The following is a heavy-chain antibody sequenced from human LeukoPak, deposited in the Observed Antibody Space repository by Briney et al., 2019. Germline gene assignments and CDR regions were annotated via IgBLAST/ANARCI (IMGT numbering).Heavy chain of an antibody. D-gene: IGHD3-22*01. CDR1: GGSISSYY. Sequence: SETLSLTCTVSGGSISSYYWSWIRQPPGKGLEWIGYIYYSGSTNYNPSLKSRVTISVETSKNQFSLHLSSVTAADTAVYFCARVRPHYYETSGYFDYWGQGTLVTVSS. J-gene: IGHJ4*02. CDR3: ARVRPHYYETSGYFDY. CDR2: IYYSGST. V-gene: IGHV4-59*08.